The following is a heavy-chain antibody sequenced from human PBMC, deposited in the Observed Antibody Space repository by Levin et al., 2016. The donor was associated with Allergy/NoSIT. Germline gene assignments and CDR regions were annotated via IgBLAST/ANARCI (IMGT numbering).Heavy chain of an antibody. CDR2: ISLDGSNI. D-gene: IGHD1-26*01. J-gene: IGHJ4*02. Sequence: GESLKISCAASGFTFIRYSMHWVRQAPGKGLEWVAVISLDGSNIYYTESVKGRFTISRDNSKNTLSLQMNSLRPEDTAVYYCARDMSGSGYDYWGQGTLVTVSS. V-gene: IGHV3-30-3*01. CDR3: ARDMSGSGYDY. CDR1: GFTFIRYS.